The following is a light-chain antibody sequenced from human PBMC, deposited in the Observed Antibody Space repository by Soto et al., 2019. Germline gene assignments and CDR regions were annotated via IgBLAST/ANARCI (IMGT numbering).Light chain of an antibody. CDR2: GAS. J-gene: IGKJ2*01. CDR1: QSVSSNY. V-gene: IGKV3-20*01. CDR3: QQYGRSPYT. Sequence: EIVLPQSPGTPSLSPGEGATLACRASQSVSSNYVAWYQQKPGQAPRRLIYGASSSATGIPGRFSGSGSGTDFTLTISRLDPEDFAVYYCQQYGRSPYTFGQGTKLEIK.